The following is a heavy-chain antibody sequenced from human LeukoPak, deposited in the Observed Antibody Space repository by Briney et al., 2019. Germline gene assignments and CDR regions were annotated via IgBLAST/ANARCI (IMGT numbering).Heavy chain of an antibody. CDR3: ARGVVPAANAWFDP. J-gene: IGHJ5*02. Sequence: GGSLRLSCAASGFTFSSYAMHWVRQAPGKGLEWVAVISYDGSNKYYADSVKGRFTISRDNPKNTLYLQMNSLRAEDTAVYYCARGVVPAANAWFDPWGQGTLVTVSS. CDR1: GFTFSSYA. CDR2: ISYDGSNK. V-gene: IGHV3-30-3*01. D-gene: IGHD2-2*01.